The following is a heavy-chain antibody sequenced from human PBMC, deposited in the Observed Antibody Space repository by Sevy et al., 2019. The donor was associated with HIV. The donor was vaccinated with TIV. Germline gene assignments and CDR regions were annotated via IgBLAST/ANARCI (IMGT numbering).Heavy chain of an antibody. D-gene: IGHD4-17*01. CDR3: ARWDGRDYYFFDY. CDR2: ISAYNRNT. Sequence: ATVKVSCKASGYTFTSYDITWVRQAPRQGLEWMGWISAYNRNTNYAQKLQGRVTMTTDTSTSTAYMGLRSLRSDDTAVYYCARWDGRDYYFFDYWGQGTLVTVSS. V-gene: IGHV1-18*01. CDR1: GYTFTSYD. J-gene: IGHJ4*02.